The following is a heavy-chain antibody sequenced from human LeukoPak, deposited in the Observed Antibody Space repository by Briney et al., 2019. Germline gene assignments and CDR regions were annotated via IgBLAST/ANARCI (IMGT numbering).Heavy chain of an antibody. CDR3: ARALPLYDYESSGNPPPLEY. D-gene: IGHD3-22*01. CDR2: ISGYNGHT. Sequence: GASVKVSCKASGYTFKSYGISWVRQAPGQGLEWMGWISGYNGHTKYAQKFQGRVTMTADTSTSTGYMELRSLRSDDTAVYYCARALPLYDYESSGNPPPLEYWGQGTLVTVSS. V-gene: IGHV1-18*01. CDR1: GYTFKSYG. J-gene: IGHJ4*02.